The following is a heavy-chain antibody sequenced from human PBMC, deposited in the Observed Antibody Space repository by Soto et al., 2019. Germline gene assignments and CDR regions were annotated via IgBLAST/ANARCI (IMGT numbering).Heavy chain of an antibody. CDR2: INPNSGGT. Sequence: ASVKVSRKASGNTFTGYYLHWVRQAPGQGLEWMGWINPNSGGTNYAQKFQGRVTMTRDTSISTAYMELSRLRSDDTAVYYCARELASSWSNYYYYGMDVWGQGTTVTVSS. V-gene: IGHV1-2*02. CDR3: ARELASSWSNYYYYGMDV. J-gene: IGHJ6*02. D-gene: IGHD6-13*01. CDR1: GNTFTGYY.